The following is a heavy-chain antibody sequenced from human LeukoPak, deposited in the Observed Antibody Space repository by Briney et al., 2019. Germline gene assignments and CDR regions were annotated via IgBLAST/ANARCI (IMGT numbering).Heavy chain of an antibody. CDR3: ARSGGLDAFDI. CDR1: GGSISSYY. J-gene: IGHJ3*02. Sequence: SETLSLTCTVSGGSISSYYWSWIRQPPGKGLEWIGYIYYSGSTNYNPSLKSRVTISVDTSKNQFSLKLSSVTAADTAVYYCARSGGLDAFDIWGQGTMVTVSS. CDR2: IYYSGST. V-gene: IGHV4-59*08. D-gene: IGHD6-25*01.